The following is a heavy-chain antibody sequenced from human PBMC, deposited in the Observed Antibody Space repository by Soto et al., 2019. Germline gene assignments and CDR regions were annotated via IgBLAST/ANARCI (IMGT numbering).Heavy chain of an antibody. CDR3: ARERQVGPSSGRFDP. CDR1: GDSXXXXXXX. V-gene: IGHV4-31*03. J-gene: IGHJ5*02. Sequence: SGPGLXKPXQTLXXXXSVNGDSXXXXXXXWSWIRXXXXKXXXYIGYITYNGRTFYNPSLNSRVTMSVDTPKNQFSLEVRSVTAADTAVYYCARERQVGPSSGRFDPWGQGTLVTVST. CDR2: ITYNGRT.